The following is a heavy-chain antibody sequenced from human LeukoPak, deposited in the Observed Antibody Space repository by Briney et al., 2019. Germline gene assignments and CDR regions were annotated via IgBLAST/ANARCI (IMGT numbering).Heavy chain of an antibody. V-gene: IGHV4-39*07. CDR1: GGSISSSSYY. CDR3: AREVSGSYDY. J-gene: IGHJ4*02. CDR2: IYYSGST. D-gene: IGHD1-26*01. Sequence: SETLSLTCTVSGGSISSSSYYWGWIRQPPGKGLEWIGSIYYSGSTYYNPSLKSRVTISVDTSKNQFSLKLSSVTAADTAVYYCAREVSGSYDYWGQGTLVAVSS.